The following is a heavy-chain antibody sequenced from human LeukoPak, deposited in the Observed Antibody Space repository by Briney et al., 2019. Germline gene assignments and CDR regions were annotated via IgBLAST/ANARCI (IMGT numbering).Heavy chain of an antibody. J-gene: IGHJ4*02. Sequence: GGSLRLSCAASGFTFSSHRMSWVRQAPGKGLEWVANIKKDGSEKYYVDSVKGRFTISRDNAKTSLYLQMNSLRAEDTAVYYCAREGGTGGYFDYWGQGTLVTVSS. D-gene: IGHD2-15*01. CDR3: AREGGTGGYFDY. CDR2: IKKDGSEK. V-gene: IGHV3-7*01. CDR1: GFTFSSHR.